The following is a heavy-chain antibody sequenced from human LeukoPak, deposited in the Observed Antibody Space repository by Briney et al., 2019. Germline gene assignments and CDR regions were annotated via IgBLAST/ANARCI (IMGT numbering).Heavy chain of an antibody. Sequence: PSETLSLTCTVSGGSISSGGYYWSWIRQQPGKGLEWIGYIYYSGSTYYNPSLKSRVTISVDTSKNQFSLKLSSVTAADTAVYYCARDSSGYAFDIWGQGTMVTVSS. V-gene: IGHV4-31*03. J-gene: IGHJ3*02. D-gene: IGHD3-22*01. CDR3: ARDSSGYAFDI. CDR2: IYYSGST. CDR1: GGSISSGGYY.